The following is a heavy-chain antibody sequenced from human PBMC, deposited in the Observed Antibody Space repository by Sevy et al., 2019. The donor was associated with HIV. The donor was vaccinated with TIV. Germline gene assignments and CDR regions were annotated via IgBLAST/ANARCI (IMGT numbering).Heavy chain of an antibody. V-gene: IGHV3-23*01. CDR1: GFTFTSYA. J-gene: IGHJ3*02. CDR2: LSGGGGSP. Sequence: GESLKISCAASGFTFTSYAMSWVRQTPGKGLEWVSGLSGGGGSPFYVDSVKGRFTISRDNSKNTLYLQMNSLRAEDTALYYCAKDRIWELGDAFDIWGQGTMVTVSS. CDR3: AKDRIWELGDAFDI. D-gene: IGHD1-26*01.